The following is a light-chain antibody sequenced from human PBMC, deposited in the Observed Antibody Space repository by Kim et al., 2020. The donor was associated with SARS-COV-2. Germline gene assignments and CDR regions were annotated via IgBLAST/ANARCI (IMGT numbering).Light chain of an antibody. CDR2: GAS. CDR1: QAINNY. CDR3: QQLNSYPIT. V-gene: IGKV1-9*01. Sequence: DISLAQSPSSLSASVGDRVTITCRASQAINNYIAWYQQKAGKAPQLLIYGASTLQSGVPSRFSGSGSGTDFTLTISFLQPEDFATYYCQQLNSYPITFGQGTRLEIK. J-gene: IGKJ5*01.